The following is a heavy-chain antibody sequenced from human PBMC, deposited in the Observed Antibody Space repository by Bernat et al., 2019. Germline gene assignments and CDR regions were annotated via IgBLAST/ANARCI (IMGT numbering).Heavy chain of an antibody. Sequence: QVQLVESGGGVVQPGRSLRLSCAASGFTFSSYAMHWVRQAPGKGLERAAVISYDGSNKYYADSVKGRFTISRDNSKNTLYLQMNSLRAGDTAVYYCARDPQSSSWYFRILNYYYGMDVWGQGITVTVSS. D-gene: IGHD6-13*01. CDR1: GFTFSSYA. V-gene: IGHV3-30-3*01. CDR2: ISYDGSNK. J-gene: IGHJ6*02. CDR3: ARDPQSSSWYFRILNYYYGMDV.